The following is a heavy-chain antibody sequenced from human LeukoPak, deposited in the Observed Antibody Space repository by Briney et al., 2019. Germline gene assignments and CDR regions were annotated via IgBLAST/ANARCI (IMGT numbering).Heavy chain of an antibody. CDR3: ARSYDGNYYYGMDV. D-gene: IGHD5-12*01. Sequence: PGRSLRLSCAASGFTFSRYAMHWVRQAPGKGLEWVAVISYDGSNKYYADSVKGRFTISRDNSRNTLYLQMNSLRAEDTAVYYCARSYDGNYYYGMDVWGQGTTVTVSS. V-gene: IGHV3-30-3*01. CDR1: GFTFSRYA. CDR2: ISYDGSNK. J-gene: IGHJ6*02.